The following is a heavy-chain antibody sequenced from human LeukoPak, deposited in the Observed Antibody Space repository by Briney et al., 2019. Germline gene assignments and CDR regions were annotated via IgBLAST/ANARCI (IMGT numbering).Heavy chain of an antibody. J-gene: IGHJ4*02. D-gene: IGHD5-24*01. CDR1: GNTFTTYD. CDR2: MNPNSDNT. V-gene: IGHV1-8*01. Sequence: ASVKVSCKASGNTFTTYDINWARQATGQGLEWMGWMNPNSDNTGYAQKFQGRVTMTRNTSISTAYMELSSLRSEDTAVYYCARGRRRDGYYFDYWGQGTLVTVSS. CDR3: ARGRRRDGYYFDY.